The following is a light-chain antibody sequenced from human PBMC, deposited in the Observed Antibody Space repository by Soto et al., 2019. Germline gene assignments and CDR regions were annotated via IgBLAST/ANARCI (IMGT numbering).Light chain of an antibody. CDR2: DDT. CDR3: QVRETNTDHLV. Sequence: SYELTQAPSMSVAPGQTARITWGGNNIGSKSVHWYQQRPGQAPVVVIYDDTDRPSGIPERFSGSNSGNTATLTISGVEAGDEADYYCQVRETNTDHLVFGGGTKLTVL. CDR1: NIGSKS. V-gene: IGLV3-21*02. J-gene: IGLJ3*02.